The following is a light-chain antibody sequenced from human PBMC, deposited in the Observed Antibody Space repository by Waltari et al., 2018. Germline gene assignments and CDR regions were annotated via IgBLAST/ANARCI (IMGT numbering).Light chain of an antibody. V-gene: IGLV3-19*01. CDR1: ILRNYY. CDR2: GKN. J-gene: IGLJ2*01. Sequence: SSDLTQDPDVSVALGQTVRTTCQGDILRNYYGNWCRQKPGQAPELVIYGKNNRPSGIPDRFSASSSENTASLIITGAQAEDEADYYCSSRELSGHVVFGGGTRLTVL. CDR3: SSRELSGHVV.